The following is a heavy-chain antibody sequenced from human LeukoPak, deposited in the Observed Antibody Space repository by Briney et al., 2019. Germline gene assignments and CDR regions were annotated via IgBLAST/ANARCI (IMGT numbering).Heavy chain of an antibody. CDR1: GFTSRSHA. J-gene: IGHJ4*02. D-gene: IGHD6-13*01. CDR3: AKRPVEAVGSEYYDD. Sequence: GGSLRLSCAASGFTSRSHAMSWVRQAPGKGLDWVSVISDSGGDTYYADSVKGRFTVSRDNFKNTLYLQMNSLRAEDTAVYYCAKRPVEAVGSEYYDDWGQGTLVTASS. CDR2: ISDSGGDT. V-gene: IGHV3-23*01.